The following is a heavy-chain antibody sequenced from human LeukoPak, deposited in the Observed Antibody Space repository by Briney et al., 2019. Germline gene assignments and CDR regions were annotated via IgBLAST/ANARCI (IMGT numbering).Heavy chain of an antibody. CDR3: VGEDYGGYRFDY. Sequence: SQTLSLTCTVSGGSISSGTYYWSWIRQPAGKGLERLGYIYYSGSTIYNPSLKSRLTISLDTSKNQFSLRLGSVTAADTAVYYFVGEDYGGYRFDYWGQGTLVTVSS. CDR1: GGSISSGTYY. J-gene: IGHJ4*02. CDR2: IYYSGST. D-gene: IGHD4-23*01. V-gene: IGHV4-61*10.